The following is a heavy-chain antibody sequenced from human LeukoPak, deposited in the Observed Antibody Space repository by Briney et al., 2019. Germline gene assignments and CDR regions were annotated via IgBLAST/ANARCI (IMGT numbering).Heavy chain of an antibody. J-gene: IGHJ6*03. CDR3: ARLSAYYYGSYFYYYMDV. CDR1: GFSFSSYW. V-gene: IGHV3-7*01. CDR2: IKQDESER. Sequence: GGSLRLSCEGSGFSFSSYWMTWVRQSPGKGPEWVANIKQDESERYTVDSVKGRFTISRDNAKNSVYLHMNSLRAEDTALYYCARLSAYYYGSYFYYYMDVWGKGTTVTVS. D-gene: IGHD3-10*01.